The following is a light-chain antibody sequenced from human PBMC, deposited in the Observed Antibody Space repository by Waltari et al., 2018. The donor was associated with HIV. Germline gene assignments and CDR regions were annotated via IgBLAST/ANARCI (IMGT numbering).Light chain of an antibody. CDR1: SGSIASHY. CDR2: EDN. J-gene: IGLJ7*01. Sequence: FMLTQPHSVSESPGKTVTISCTRSSGSIASHYVQWFQQRPGSAPRILIYEDNQRPSGVPDRFSGSIDSSSNSVTLSISGLKTEDEADYYCQSSDSNSAVFGGGTQLTVL. V-gene: IGLV6-57*03. CDR3: QSSDSNSAV.